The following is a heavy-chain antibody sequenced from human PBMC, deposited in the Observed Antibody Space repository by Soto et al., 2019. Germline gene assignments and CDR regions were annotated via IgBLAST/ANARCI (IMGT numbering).Heavy chain of an antibody. Sequence: ASETLSLTCIVSGGSISEKYWNWVRQPPGKGLEWIGLIFANGLTDYNPSLKSRVTMSVDASKNQLSLRLTSMTAADTAVYYCVASLAASGLNWLDPWGRGTLVTVSS. J-gene: IGHJ5*02. D-gene: IGHD6-13*01. CDR2: IFANGLT. CDR3: VASLAASGLNWLDP. V-gene: IGHV4-4*07. CDR1: GGSISEKY.